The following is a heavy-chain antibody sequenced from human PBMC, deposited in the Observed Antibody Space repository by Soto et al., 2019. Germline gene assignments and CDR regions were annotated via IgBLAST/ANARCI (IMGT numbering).Heavy chain of an antibody. CDR3: AKAGFSSGGSPCYFDF. CDR1: GFTFSSYA. V-gene: IGHV3-23*04. Sequence: EVQLVESGGGLVQPGRALRLSCAASGFTFSSYAMNWVRQAPGKGLEWVSAMSGTGASTYYADSGKGRFTISRDNSKNTLYLHMNSVRFDDTAGFCCAKAGFSSGGSPCYFDFWGQGTLVTVSS. D-gene: IGHD6-19*01. J-gene: IGHJ4*02. CDR2: MSGTGAST.